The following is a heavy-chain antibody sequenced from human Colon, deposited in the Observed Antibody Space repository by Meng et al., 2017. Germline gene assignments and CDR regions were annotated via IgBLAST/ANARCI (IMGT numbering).Heavy chain of an antibody. CDR3: ARGYYDSSGYGYWYFDL. V-gene: IGHV4-30-4*01. CDR2: IYYSGST. CDR1: GGSISRGDYY. D-gene: IGHD3-22*01. Sequence: VRLRDTGRGLCKPSQTLSLTCTVSGGSISRGDYYWSWIRQPPGKGLEWIGYIYYSGSTYYNPSLKSRVTISVDTSKNQFSLKLSSVTAADTAVYYCARGYYDSSGYGYWYFDLWGRGTLVTVSS. J-gene: IGHJ2*01.